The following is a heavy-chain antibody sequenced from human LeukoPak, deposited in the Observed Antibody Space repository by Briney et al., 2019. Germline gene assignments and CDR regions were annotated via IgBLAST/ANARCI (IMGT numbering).Heavy chain of an antibody. Sequence: PGGPLRLSXAASGFTFSSYAMSWVRQSPGKGLEWLSAISGSGGSTYYADSVKGRFTISRDNSKNTLYLQMNSLRAEDTAVYYCAKSCSSTSCYHNYWGQGTLVTVSS. V-gene: IGHV3-23*01. CDR2: ISGSGGST. CDR1: GFTFSSYA. J-gene: IGHJ4*02. CDR3: AKSCSSTSCYHNY. D-gene: IGHD2-2*01.